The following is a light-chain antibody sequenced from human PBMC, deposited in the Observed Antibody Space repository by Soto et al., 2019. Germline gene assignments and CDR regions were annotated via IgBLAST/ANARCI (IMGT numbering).Light chain of an antibody. J-gene: IGLJ1*01. Sequence: SVLTQPRSVSGSPGQSVTISCTGTSSDVGGYNYVSWYQQHPGKAPKVMIYLVSKRPSGVPDRFSGSKSGNTASLTISGLQAEDEADYYCCSYAGNYIYVFGTGTRSPS. CDR1: SSDVGGYNY. CDR3: CSYAGNYIYV. CDR2: LVS. V-gene: IGLV2-11*01.